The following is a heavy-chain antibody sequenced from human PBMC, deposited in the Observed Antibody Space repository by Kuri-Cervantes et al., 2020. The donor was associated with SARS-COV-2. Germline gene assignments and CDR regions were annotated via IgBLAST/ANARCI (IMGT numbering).Heavy chain of an antibody. CDR2: ISSSGGST. CDR3: ARHRDFWNDGMDV. D-gene: IGHD3-3*01. J-gene: IGHJ6*02. V-gene: IGHV3-11*03. CDR1: GFTFSDYY. Sequence: GGSLRLSCAASGFTFSDYYMSWIRQAPGKGLEWIAYISSSGGSTNYADSVKGRFTISRDISKDTVYLQMDTLRAEDTAVYYCARHRDFWNDGMDVWGQGTTVTVSS.